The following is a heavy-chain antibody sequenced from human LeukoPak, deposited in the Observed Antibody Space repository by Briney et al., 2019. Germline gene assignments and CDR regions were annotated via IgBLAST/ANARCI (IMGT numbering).Heavy chain of an antibody. CDR3: ARGQIYSRGVDY. J-gene: IGHJ4*02. V-gene: IGHV3-48*01. CDR2: ISSSSSTI. CDR1: GFTFSIYS. D-gene: IGHD4-11*01. Sequence: GGSLRLSCATSGFTFSIYSMNWVRQAPGKGLEWVSYISSSSSTIHYADSVKGRFTISRDNAKNSLYLQMNSLRAEDTAVYYCARGQIYSRGVDYWGQGTLVTVSS.